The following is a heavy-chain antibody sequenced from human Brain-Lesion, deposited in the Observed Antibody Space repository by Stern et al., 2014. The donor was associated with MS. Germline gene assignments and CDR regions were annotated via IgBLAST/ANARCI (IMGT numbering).Heavy chain of an antibody. J-gene: IGHJ5*02. CDR3: AKDGPALVTNWFDP. Sequence: QVQLVQSGPEVKKPGSSVQVSCKASGGTFGTYPITWLRQAPGQGLEWMGRIIPIFGSPNYAQKFQGRVTITADRSTTTVYMKLSSLKSDDEAVYYCAKDGPALVTNWFDPWGRGTLVTVSS. CDR2: IIPIFGSP. D-gene: IGHD5-18*01. V-gene: IGHV1-69*06. CDR1: GGTFGTYP.